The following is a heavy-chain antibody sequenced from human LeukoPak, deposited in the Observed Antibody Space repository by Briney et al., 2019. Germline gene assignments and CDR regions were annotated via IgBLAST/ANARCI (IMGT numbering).Heavy chain of an antibody. D-gene: IGHD3-10*01. CDR3: ARGRVVRGVIIYFAPYYYYYMDV. V-gene: IGHV1-8*01. CDR1: GYTFTSYD. J-gene: IGHJ6*03. CDR2: INPNSGNT. Sequence: ASVKVSCKASGYTFTSYDINGVRQATGQGLEWVGWINPNSGNTGYAQKFQGRVTMTRNTSISTTYMELSSLRSEDTAVYYCARGRVVRGVIIYFAPYYYYYMDVWGKGTTVTISS.